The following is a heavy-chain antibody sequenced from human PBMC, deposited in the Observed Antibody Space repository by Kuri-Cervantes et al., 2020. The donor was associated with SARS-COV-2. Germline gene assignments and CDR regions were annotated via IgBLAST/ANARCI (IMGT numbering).Heavy chain of an antibody. J-gene: IGHJ4*02. CDR1: GYSFTSYW. Sequence: KVSCKGSGYSFTSYWIGWVRQMPGKGLEWMGIIYPGDSDTRYSPSFQGQVTISADKSISTAYLQWSSLKASDTAMYYCATGLVVPAAMRDYWRQGTLVTVSS. CDR2: IYPGDSDT. D-gene: IGHD2-2*01. CDR3: ATGLVVPAAMRDY. V-gene: IGHV5-51*01.